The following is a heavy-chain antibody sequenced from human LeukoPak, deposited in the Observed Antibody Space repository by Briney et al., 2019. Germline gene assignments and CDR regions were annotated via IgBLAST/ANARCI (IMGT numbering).Heavy chain of an antibody. CDR2: IYYSGGT. Sequence: SETLSLTCTISGGSISSYYWSWIRQPPGKGLEWIGYIYYSGGTNYNPSLKSRVTISVDTSKNQFSLKLSSVTAADTAVYYCARVYRGRGYSGYDLFFDYWGQGTLVTVSS. V-gene: IGHV4-59*01. CDR1: GGSISSYY. CDR3: ARVYRGRGYSGYDLFFDY. J-gene: IGHJ4*02. D-gene: IGHD5-12*01.